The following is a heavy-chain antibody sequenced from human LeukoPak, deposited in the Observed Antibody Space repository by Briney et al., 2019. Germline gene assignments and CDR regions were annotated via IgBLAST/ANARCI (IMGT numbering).Heavy chain of an antibody. Sequence: SVAVSCKASGGTFSSYAISWVRQAPGQGLEWMGGIIPIFGTANYAQKSQGRVTITADESTSTAYMELSSLRSEDTAVYYCARGSWTSIAVAGPFDYWGQGTLVTVSS. CDR1: GGTFSSYA. CDR2: IIPIFGTA. CDR3: ARGSWTSIAVAGPFDY. J-gene: IGHJ4*02. D-gene: IGHD6-19*01. V-gene: IGHV1-69*13.